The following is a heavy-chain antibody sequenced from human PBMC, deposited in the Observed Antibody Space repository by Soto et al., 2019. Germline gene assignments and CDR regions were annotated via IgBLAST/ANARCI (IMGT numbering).Heavy chain of an antibody. D-gene: IGHD6-19*01. V-gene: IGHV1-3*05. CDR3: ARAVAVPADFDY. J-gene: IGHJ4*02. CDR2: INAANGNT. CDR1: GYPFTGYA. Sequence: QVQLVQSGAEEKKPGASVKVSGKASGYPFTGYAINWVRQAPGQRLEWMGWINAANGNTKYSQKFQGRVTITRDTSASTAYMELSSLRSEDTAVYYCARAVAVPADFDYWGQGTLVTVSS.